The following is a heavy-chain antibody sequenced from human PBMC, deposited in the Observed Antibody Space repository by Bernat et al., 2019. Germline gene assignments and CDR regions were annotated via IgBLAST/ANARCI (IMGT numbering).Heavy chain of an antibody. V-gene: IGHV3-30*18. Sequence: QVQLVESGGGVVQPGRSLRLSCAASGFTFSSYGMHWVRQAPGKGLEWVAVISYDGSNKYYADSVKGRFTISRDNSKNTLYLQMNSLRAEDTAVYYCAKKGELGNDAFAIWGQGTIVTVSS. CDR2: ISYDGSNK. CDR1: GFTFSSYG. D-gene: IGHD7-27*01. CDR3: AKKGELGNDAFAI. J-gene: IGHJ3*02.